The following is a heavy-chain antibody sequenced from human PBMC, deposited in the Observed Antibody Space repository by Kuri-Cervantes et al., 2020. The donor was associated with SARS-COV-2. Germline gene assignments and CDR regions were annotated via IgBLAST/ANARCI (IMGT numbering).Heavy chain of an antibody. CDR1: GLTFSSYS. CDR2: ISSSSSYI. V-gene: IGHV3-21*01. Sequence: GGSLRLSCAASGLTFSSYSMNWVRQAPGKGLEWVSSISSSSSYIYYADSVKGRFTISRENAKNSLYLQMNSLRAEDTAVYYFYAIAVAGTVDYWGQGTLVTVSS. J-gene: IGHJ4*02. D-gene: IGHD6-19*01. CDR3: YAIAVAGTVDY.